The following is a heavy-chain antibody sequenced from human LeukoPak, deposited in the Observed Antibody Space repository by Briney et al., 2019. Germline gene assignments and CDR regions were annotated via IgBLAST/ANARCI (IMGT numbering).Heavy chain of an antibody. V-gene: IGHV4-61*02. CDR1: GGSISSGSYY. CDR2: IYSSGST. J-gene: IGHJ1*01. Sequence: PSETLSLTCTVSGGSISSGSYYWSWIRQPAGKGLEWIGRIYSSGSTNYNPSLKSRVTISVDTSKNHFSLKLSSVTAADTAVYYCARHGGGWYFSYFQHWGQGALVTVSS. D-gene: IGHD6-19*01. CDR3: ARHGGGWYFSYFQH.